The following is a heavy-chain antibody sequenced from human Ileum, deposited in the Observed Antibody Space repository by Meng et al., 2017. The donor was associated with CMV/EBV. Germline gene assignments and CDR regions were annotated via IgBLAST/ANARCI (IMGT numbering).Heavy chain of an antibody. Sequence: HVQLVQSGTEVKKPGASVKVSCQTSGYTFTAKHLHWVRQAPGQGLEWMGWIYPQNGGTYFAQKFQGRVTMTSDTSITTAYMELSSLTSDDTAIYYCVKEDWYFDFWGQGTLVTVSS. CDR3: VKEDWYFDF. D-gene: IGHD3-9*01. J-gene: IGHJ4*02. CDR2: IYPQNGGT. CDR1: GYTFTAKH. V-gene: IGHV1-2*02.